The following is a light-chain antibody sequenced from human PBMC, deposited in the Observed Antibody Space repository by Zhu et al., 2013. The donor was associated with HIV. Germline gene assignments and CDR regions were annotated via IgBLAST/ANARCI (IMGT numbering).Light chain of an antibody. CDR1: SSDVGGYKY. V-gene: IGLV2-11*01. Sequence: QSALTQPRSVSGSPGQSVTISCTGTSSDVGGYKYVSWYQQHPGKAPKLMIYDVSNRPSGVPDRFSGSKSGNTASLAISGLQAEDEADYYCCSYAGSYWVFGGGTKLTVL. CDR2: DVS. CDR3: CSYAGSYWV. J-gene: IGLJ3*02.